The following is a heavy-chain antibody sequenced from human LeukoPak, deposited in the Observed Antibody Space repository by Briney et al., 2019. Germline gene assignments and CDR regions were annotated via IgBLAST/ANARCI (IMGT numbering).Heavy chain of an antibody. D-gene: IGHD3-22*01. V-gene: IGHV3-48*03. Sequence: GGSLRLSCAAAGFTFSSYEMNWVRQAPGKGLEWVSYISSSGSTVYYADSVKGRFTISRDNAKNSLYLQMNSLRAEDTAVYYCARDYYDSSGYYYFDYWGQGTLVTVSS. CDR2: ISSSGSTV. J-gene: IGHJ4*02. CDR1: GFTFSSYE. CDR3: ARDYYDSSGYYYFDY.